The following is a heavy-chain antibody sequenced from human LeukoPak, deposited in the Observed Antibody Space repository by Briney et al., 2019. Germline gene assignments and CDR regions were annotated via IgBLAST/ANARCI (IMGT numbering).Heavy chain of an antibody. CDR2: ISGSGDTT. V-gene: IGHV3-23*01. CDR1: GFTFNRHG. D-gene: IGHD6-13*01. CDR3: AHIAAAGTGYYFDY. J-gene: IGHJ4*02. Sequence: PGGSLRLSCAASGFTFNRHGMNWVRQAPGKGLEWVSGISGSGDTTYYADSVKGRSTISRDNSKNTLYLQMNSLRAEDTAVYYCAHIAAAGTGYYFDYWGQGTLVTVSS.